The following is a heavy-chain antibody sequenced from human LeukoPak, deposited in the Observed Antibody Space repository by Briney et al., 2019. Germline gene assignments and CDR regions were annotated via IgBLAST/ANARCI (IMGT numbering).Heavy chain of an antibody. D-gene: IGHD6-13*01. CDR1: GFTFSSYA. V-gene: IGHV3-23*01. CDR2: ITGGGGST. J-gene: IGHJ4*02. CDR3: AKDLDIAAAH. Sequence: GGSLRLSCAASGFTFSSYAMSRVRQAPGKGLEWVSAITGGGGSTYYADSVKGRFTISRDNSKNTLYLQMSSLRAEDTAVYYCAKDLDIAAAHWGQGTLVTVSS.